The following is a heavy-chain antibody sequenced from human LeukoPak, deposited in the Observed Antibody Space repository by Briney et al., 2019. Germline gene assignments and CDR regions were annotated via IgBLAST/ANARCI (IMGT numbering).Heavy chain of an antibody. CDR1: GFTFSSYA. Sequence: GGSLRLSCAASGFTFSSYAMHWVRQAPGKGLEWVAVISYDGSNKYYADSVKGRFTISRDNSKNTLYLQMNSLRAEDTAVYYCARVYKVGATDYWGQGTLVTVSS. V-gene: IGHV3-30-3*01. CDR3: ARVYKVGATDY. D-gene: IGHD1-26*01. CDR2: ISYDGSNK. J-gene: IGHJ4*02.